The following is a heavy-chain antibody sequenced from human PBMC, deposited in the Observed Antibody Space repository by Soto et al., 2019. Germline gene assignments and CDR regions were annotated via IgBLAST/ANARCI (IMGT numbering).Heavy chain of an antibody. CDR3: ARPHILGYSSGPPDY. J-gene: IGHJ4*02. CDR1: GYTFTSYA. V-gene: IGHV1-3*01. Sequence: QVQLVQSGAEVKKPGASVKVSCKASGYTFTSYAMHWVRQAPGQRLEWMGWINAGNGNTKYSQKFQGRVTITRDTSASTAYMELSSLRSEDTAVYYCARPHILGYSSGPPDYWGQGTLVTVSS. D-gene: IGHD6-19*01. CDR2: INAGNGNT.